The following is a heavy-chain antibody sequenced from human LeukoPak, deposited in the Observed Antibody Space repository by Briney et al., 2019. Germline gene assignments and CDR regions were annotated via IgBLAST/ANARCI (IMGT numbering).Heavy chain of an antibody. J-gene: IGHJ4*02. D-gene: IGHD5-12*01. V-gene: IGHV3-9*03. CDR3: AKDRNSGYDSSYFDY. CDR2: ISWNSGSI. Sequence: SLLLSCAASGFTFDDYAMHWVRQAPGKGLEWVSGISWNSGSICYADSVKGRFTISRDNAKNSLYLQMNSLRAEDMALYYCAKDRNSGYDSSYFDYWGQGTLVTVSS. CDR1: GFTFDDYA.